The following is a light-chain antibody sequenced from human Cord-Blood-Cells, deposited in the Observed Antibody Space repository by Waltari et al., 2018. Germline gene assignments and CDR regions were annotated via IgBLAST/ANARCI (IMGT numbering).Light chain of an antibody. V-gene: IGKV4-1*01. CDR2: WAS. J-gene: IGKJ2*01. Sequence: INCKSSQSVLYSSNNKNYLAWYQQKPGQPPKLLIYWASIRESGVPDRFSGSGSGTDFTLTISSLQAEDVAVYYCQQYYSTPYTFGQGTKLEIK. CDR1: QSVLYSSNNKNY. CDR3: QQYYSTPYT.